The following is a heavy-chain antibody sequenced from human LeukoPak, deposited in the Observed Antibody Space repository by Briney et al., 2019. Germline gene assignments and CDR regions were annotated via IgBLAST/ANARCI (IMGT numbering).Heavy chain of an antibody. CDR3: GGSPLRDSSGYYYFDY. CDR2: ISGSGGST. D-gene: IGHD3-22*01. CDR1: GFTFSGYA. V-gene: IGHV3-23*01. J-gene: IGHJ4*02. Sequence: GGPLRLSCAASGFTFSGYAMSWVRQAPGKGLEWVSAISGSGGSTYYADSVKGRFTISRDNSKNTLYLQMNSLRAEDTAVYYCGGSPLRDSSGYYYFDYWGQGTLVTVSS.